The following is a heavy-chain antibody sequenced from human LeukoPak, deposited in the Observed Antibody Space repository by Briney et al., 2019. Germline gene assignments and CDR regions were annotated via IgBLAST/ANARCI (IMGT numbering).Heavy chain of an antibody. J-gene: IGHJ6*02. CDR3: AKDLGNYGSGTNWDYYYGMDV. Sequence: GGSLRLSCAASGFTFDDYAMHWVRQAPGKGLEWVSGISWNSGSIGYADSVKGRFTISRDNAKNSLYLQMNSLRAEDTALYYCAKDLGNYGSGTNWDYYYGMDVWGQGTTVTVSS. V-gene: IGHV3-9*01. CDR1: GFTFDDYA. CDR2: ISWNSGSI. D-gene: IGHD3-10*01.